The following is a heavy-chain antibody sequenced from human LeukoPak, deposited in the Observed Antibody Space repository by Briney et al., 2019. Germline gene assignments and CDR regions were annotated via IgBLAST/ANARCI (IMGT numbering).Heavy chain of an antibody. CDR3: ARGPLLRFLEWLLSIDY. V-gene: IGHV1-2*02. J-gene: IGHJ4*02. Sequence: GAPVKVSCKASGYTFTGYYMHWVRQAPGQGLEWMGWINPNSGGTNYAQKFQGRVTMTRDTSISTAYMELSRLRSDDTDVYYCARGPLLRFLEWLLSIDYWGQGTLVTVSS. CDR2: INPNSGGT. CDR1: GYTFTGYY. D-gene: IGHD3-3*01.